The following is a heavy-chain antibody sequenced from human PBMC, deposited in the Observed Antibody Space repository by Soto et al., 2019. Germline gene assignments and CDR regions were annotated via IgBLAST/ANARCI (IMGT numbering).Heavy chain of an antibody. V-gene: IGHV1-69*01. J-gene: IGHJ6*02. Sequence: QVQLVQSGAEVKKPGSSVKVSCKASGGTFSSYAISWVRQAPGQGLEWMGGIIPIFGTANYAQKFQGRVTMTAAESTSTADMELSSLRSEDTAVYYCARAKGYCSGGSCYAGYYYYGMDVWGQGTTVTVSS. D-gene: IGHD2-15*01. CDR1: GGTFSSYA. CDR3: ARAKGYCSGGSCYAGYYYYGMDV. CDR2: IIPIFGTA.